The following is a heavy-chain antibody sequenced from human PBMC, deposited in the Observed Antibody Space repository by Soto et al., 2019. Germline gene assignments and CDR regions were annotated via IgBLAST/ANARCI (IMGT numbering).Heavy chain of an antibody. V-gene: IGHV4-4*09. D-gene: IGHD3-16*01. J-gene: IGHJ4*02. Sequence: QVQLQESGPGLMKPSETLSLTCTVSGGSMRGQHWSWIRQPPGKGLEWIGHHSDSTNYNPSLKCRITISTDTSKTQFSLKLSSVTAADTAVYYCATYTVGEGGRGYWGQGTLVTVSS. CDR2: HHSDST. CDR1: GGSMRGQH. CDR3: ATYTVGEGGRGY.